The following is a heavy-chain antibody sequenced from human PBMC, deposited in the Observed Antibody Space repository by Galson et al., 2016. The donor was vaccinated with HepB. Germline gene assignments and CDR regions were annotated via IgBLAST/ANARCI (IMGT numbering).Heavy chain of an antibody. D-gene: IGHD2-21*01. CDR2: FYHIGRS. Sequence: SETLSLTCAVSGDSVTSSHWWSWVRQPPGKGLEWIGEFYHIGRSNYNPSLKTRVSISVDKSNNQFSLNLSSVTAADTAVYYCARESPLFPGAFDYWGQGTLVTVSS. CDR1: GDSVTSSHW. V-gene: IGHV4-4*02. CDR3: ARESPLFPGAFDY. J-gene: IGHJ4*02.